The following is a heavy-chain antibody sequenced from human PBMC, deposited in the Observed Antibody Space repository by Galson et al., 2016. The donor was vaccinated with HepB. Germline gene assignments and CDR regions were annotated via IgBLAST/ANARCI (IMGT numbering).Heavy chain of an antibody. CDR2: ISSEGTNK. CDR3: AKDSRSYYDFWSGYFVSE. J-gene: IGHJ4*02. D-gene: IGHD3-3*01. V-gene: IGHV3-30*04. CDR1: GFIFSSYA. Sequence: SLRLSCAASGFIFSSYALHWVRQAPGKGLEWVAVISSEGTNKHYADSVKGRFTISRDNSKNTLYLQMNSLRAEDTALYYCAKDSRSYYDFWSGYFVSEWSQGTLVTVSS.